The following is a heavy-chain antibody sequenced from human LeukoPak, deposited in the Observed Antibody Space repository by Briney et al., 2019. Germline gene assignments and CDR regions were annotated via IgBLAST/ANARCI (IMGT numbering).Heavy chain of an antibody. D-gene: IGHD2/OR15-2a*01. CDR1: GGSISSYY. CDR3: ARGLLSLTDAFDI. J-gene: IGHJ3*02. V-gene: IGHV4-59*12. CDR2: IYYSGST. Sequence: SETLSLTCTVSGGSISSYYWSWIRQPPGKGLEWIGYIYYSGSTNYNPSLKSRVTMSVDTSKNQFSLKLSSVTAADTAVYYCARGLLSLTDAFDIWGQGTMVTVSS.